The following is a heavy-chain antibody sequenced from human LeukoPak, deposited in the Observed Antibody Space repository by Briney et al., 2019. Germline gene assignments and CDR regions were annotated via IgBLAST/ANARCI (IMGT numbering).Heavy chain of an antibody. V-gene: IGHV3-48*03. CDR1: AFTFSSYE. J-gene: IGHJ4*02. D-gene: IGHD5-18*01. CDR2: ISSSAGTT. CDR3: ARQQQQLWYD. Sequence: GGSLRLSCAASAFTFSSYEMNWVRQAPGKGLEWVSYISSSAGTTYYADSVKGRFTISRDNAKNSLYLQMNSLRAEDTAVYFCARQQQQLWYDWGQGTLVTVSS.